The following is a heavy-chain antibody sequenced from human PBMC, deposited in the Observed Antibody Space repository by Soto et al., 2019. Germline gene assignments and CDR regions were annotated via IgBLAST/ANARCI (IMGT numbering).Heavy chain of an antibody. CDR1: GYTFTDYF. CDR2: VHPDTGVA. Sequence: QVQLVQSGAEVKRPGASVKVSCKASGYTFTDYFVHWVRLAPGQGLEWMGWVHPDTGVATFPQKFQGRVNGTRDASINTDYMELTHLTSEDTGIYYCARDPIRGGVPYFFDFWGRGTQVTVSS. CDR3: ARDPIRGGVPYFFDF. J-gene: IGHJ4*02. D-gene: IGHD3-16*01. V-gene: IGHV1-2*01.